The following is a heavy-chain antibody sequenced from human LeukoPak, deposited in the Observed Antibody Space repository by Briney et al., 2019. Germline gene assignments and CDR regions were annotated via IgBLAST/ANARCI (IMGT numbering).Heavy chain of an antibody. CDR3: AKPPGYYGSGSYYKGRKVAYWYFDL. D-gene: IGHD3-10*01. Sequence: PGGSLRLSCAASGFTFSSYAMSWVRQAPGKGLEWVSSISVSGGSTYYADSVKGRFTISRDNSKNTLYLQMHSLRAEDTVVYYCAKPPGYYGSGSYYKGRKVAYWYFDLWGRGTLVTVSS. CDR1: GFTFSSYA. CDR2: ISVSGGST. V-gene: IGHV3-23*01. J-gene: IGHJ2*01.